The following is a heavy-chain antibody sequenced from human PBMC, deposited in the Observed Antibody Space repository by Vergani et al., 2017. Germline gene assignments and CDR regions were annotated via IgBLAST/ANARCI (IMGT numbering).Heavy chain of an antibody. V-gene: IGHV4-34*01. CDR2: IDHTGRP. Sequence: QVQLQQWGGGLLKPSETLSLTCVVNGGSFTRYHWTWIRQSPGEGLEWVGDIDHTGRPDYNPSLKRRLTMSVDKSRNQFSLTLNSVTATDTAIYFCARVNTETNGHRYYYYYMDVWGQGTAVTVS. CDR1: GGSFTRYH. J-gene: IGHJ6*03. CDR3: ARVNTETNGHRYYYYYMDV. D-gene: IGHD4-11*01.